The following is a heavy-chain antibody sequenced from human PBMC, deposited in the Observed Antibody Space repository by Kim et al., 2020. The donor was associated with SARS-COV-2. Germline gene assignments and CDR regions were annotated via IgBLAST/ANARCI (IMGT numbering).Heavy chain of an antibody. CDR1: GYTFTESY. CDR3: VRGVTTSGS. Sequence: ASVKVSCKASGYTFTESYIYWVRQAPGQGLEWMGGFCPCRWCTNLAQKFHGRVNMTTEAHTTTPYLQLSSLRSADSAMYYCVRGVTTSGSWCQGTLVTVS. D-gene: IGHD5-12*01. J-gene: IGHJ5*02. V-gene: IGHV1-2*02. CDR2: FCPCRWCT.